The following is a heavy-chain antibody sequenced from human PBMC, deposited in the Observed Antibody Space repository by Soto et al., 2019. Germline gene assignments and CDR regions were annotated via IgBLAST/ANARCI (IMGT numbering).Heavy chain of an antibody. Sequence: SETLSLTCTVSGDSIISSDFYWGWIRQPPGKGLEWIGSIFYLGSSYYNPSLKSRVTMSVDTSKNQFSLRLRSVTAADTALYFCARHSLALRKNNWFDPWGQGIMVTVSS. V-gene: IGHV4-39*01. J-gene: IGHJ5*02. CDR3: ARHSLALRKNNWFDP. CDR2: IFYLGSS. D-gene: IGHD3-3*02. CDR1: GDSIISSDFY.